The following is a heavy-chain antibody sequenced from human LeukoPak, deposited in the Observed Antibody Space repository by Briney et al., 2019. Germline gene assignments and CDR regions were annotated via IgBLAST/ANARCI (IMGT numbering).Heavy chain of an antibody. CDR3: ARGGYYGSGSYEGYFDY. Sequence: PAGRSLRLSCAASGFTFSSYAMHWVRQAPGKGLEWVAVISYDGSNKYYADSVKGRFTISRDNSKKTLYLQMNSLRAEDTAVYYCARGGYYGSGSYEGYFDYWGQGTLVTVSS. CDR1: GFTFSSYA. J-gene: IGHJ4*02. D-gene: IGHD3-10*01. V-gene: IGHV3-30-3*01. CDR2: ISYDGSNK.